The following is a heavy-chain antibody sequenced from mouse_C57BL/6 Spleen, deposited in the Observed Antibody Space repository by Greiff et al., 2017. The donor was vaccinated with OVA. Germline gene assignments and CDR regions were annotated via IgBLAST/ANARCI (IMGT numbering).Heavy chain of an antibody. CDR2: IYPGDGDT. CDR3: ALCSGYYSAMDY. CDR1: GYAFSSSW. J-gene: IGHJ4*01. Sequence: QVQLQQSGPELVKPGASVKISCKASGYAFSSSWMNWVKQRPGKGLEWIGRIYPGDGDTNYNGKFKGKATLTADTSSSTAYMQLSSLTSEDSAVXFCALCSGYYSAMDYWGQGTSVTVSS. V-gene: IGHV1-82*01.